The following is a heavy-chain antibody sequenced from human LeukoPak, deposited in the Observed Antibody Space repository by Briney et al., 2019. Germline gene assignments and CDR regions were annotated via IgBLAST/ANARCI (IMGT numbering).Heavy chain of an antibody. V-gene: IGHV4-39*01. D-gene: IGHD1-1*01. CDR3: ARQGQLERRGDY. Sequence: SETLSLTCTASGGSISSSSYYWGWIRQPPGKGLEWIGSIYYSGSTYYNPSLKSRVTISVDTSKNQFSLKLSSVTAADTAVYYCARQGQLERRGDYWGQGTLVTVSS. J-gene: IGHJ4*02. CDR2: IYYSGST. CDR1: GGSISSSSYY.